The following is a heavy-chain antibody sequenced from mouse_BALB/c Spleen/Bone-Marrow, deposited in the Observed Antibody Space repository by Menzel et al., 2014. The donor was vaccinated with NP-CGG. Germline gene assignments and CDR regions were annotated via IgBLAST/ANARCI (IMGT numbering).Heavy chain of an antibody. CDR3: ARYGYYDAMDY. Sequence: EVQRVESGGGLVQPGGSRKLSCAASGFTFSSFGMHWVRQAPEKGLVWVAYISSGSSTIYYADTVKGRFTISSDNPKNTLFLQMTSLRSEDTAMYYCARYGYYDAMDYWGQGTSVTVSS. D-gene: IGHD2-2*01. CDR2: ISSGSSTI. CDR1: GFTFSSFG. V-gene: IGHV5-17*02. J-gene: IGHJ4*01.